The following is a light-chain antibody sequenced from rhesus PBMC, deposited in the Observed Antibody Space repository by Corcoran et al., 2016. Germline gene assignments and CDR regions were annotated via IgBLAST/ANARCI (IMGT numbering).Light chain of an antibody. CDR2: YAS. V-gene: IGKV1-74*01. CDR3: QHNYGTPLT. Sequence: DIQMTQSPSSLSASLGDRVTITCRASANINNYLTWYRQNPGKAPELLIYYASTLQNGVPSRFSGNGSGTDYTFTISILQSEDVATYYCQHNYGTPLTFGGGTQVEIK. CDR1: ANINNY. J-gene: IGKJ4*01.